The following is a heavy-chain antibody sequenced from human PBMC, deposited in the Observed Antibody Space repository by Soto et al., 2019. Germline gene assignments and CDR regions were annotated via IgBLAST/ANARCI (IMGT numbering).Heavy chain of an antibody. CDR3: AVAVTGSRSPLAH. CDR2: IIPIYASP. J-gene: IGHJ4*02. D-gene: IGHD3-9*01. V-gene: IGHV1-69*06. Sequence: QVQLVQSGAEVQKPGSSVKVSCKASGGTFSSNAISWVRQAPGQGLEWMGGIIPIYASPNYAQTFQVRVTVTADKATSTAYLELSRMKFADSAIYYCAVAVTGSRSPLAHWGQGTLVIVSS. CDR1: GGTFSSNA.